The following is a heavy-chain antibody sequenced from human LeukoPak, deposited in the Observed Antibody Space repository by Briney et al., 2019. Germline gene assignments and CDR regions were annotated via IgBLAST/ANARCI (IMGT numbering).Heavy chain of an antibody. CDR3: ARDQGGTYMNWFDP. CDR1: GGSISSGYY. Sequence: SETLSLTCAVSGGSISSGYYWGWIRQPPGKGLEWIGSIHHSGNIYYNPSLKSRLTMSVDTSKNQFSLKMTSVTAADTAFYYCARDQGGTYMNWFDPWGQGTLVTVSS. D-gene: IGHD1-26*01. V-gene: IGHV4-38-2*02. CDR2: IHHSGNI. J-gene: IGHJ5*02.